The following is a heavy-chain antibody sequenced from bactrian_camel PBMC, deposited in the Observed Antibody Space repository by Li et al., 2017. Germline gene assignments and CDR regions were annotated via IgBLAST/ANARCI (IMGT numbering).Heavy chain of an antibody. CDR2: RYTGGGNT. Sequence: HVQLVESGGGSVQAGGSLRLSCKYEGYTFSGNCVAWFRQAPGQEREGVACRYTGGGNTYYSDSVKGRSTLSEDNAGNSLFLHMTNLKPEDTAMYYCAASASFILTPRFYRLESSDYPYRGQGTQVTVS. D-gene: IGHD4*01. V-gene: IGHV3S1*01. CDR3: AASASFILTPRFYRLESSDYPY. J-gene: IGHJ4*01. CDR1: GYTFSGNC.